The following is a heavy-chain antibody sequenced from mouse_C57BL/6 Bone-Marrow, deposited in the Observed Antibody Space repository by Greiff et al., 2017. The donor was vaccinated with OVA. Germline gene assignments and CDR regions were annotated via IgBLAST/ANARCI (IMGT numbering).Heavy chain of an antibody. CDR2: INPYNGGT. CDR3: ARGTTVVEDFDF. V-gene: IGHV1-19*01. Sequence: EVQLQQSGPVLVKPGASVKMSCKASGYTFTDYYMNWVKQSHGKSLEWIGVINPYNGGTSYNQKFKGKATLSVDNSYSTAYMEFNSLTSEESAVYYCARGTTVVEDFDFWGTGTAVTVSS. CDR1: GYTFTDYY. D-gene: IGHD1-1*01. J-gene: IGHJ1*03.